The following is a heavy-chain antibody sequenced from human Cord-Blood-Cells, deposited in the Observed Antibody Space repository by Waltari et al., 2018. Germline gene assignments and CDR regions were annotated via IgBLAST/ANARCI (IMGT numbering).Heavy chain of an antibody. D-gene: IGHD3-22*01. V-gene: IGHV1-69*01. J-gene: IGHJ4*02. CDR1: GGTLRSYA. Sequence: QVQLVQSGAEVKKPGSSVQVPCKASGGTLRSYAISWVGQAPGQGLEWMGGIIPILGIANYAQKFQGRVTITADESTSTAYMELSSLRSEDTAVYYCARGYDSSGYYYYFDYWGQGTLVTVSS. CDR3: ARGYDSSGYYYYFDY. CDR2: IIPILGIA.